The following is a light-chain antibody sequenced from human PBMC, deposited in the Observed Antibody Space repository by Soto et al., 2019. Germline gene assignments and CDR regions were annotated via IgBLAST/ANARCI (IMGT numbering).Light chain of an antibody. J-gene: IGKJ5*01. CDR1: QSVPRIY. Sequence: TQSPGTLSLSPGERVTLSCRASQSVPRIYLAWYQQKPGQAPRLLIYGTSSRATGIPDRFSGSGSGTDFTLTISRLEPEDFAVFYCQQYGSSITFGQGTRLE. CDR3: QQYGSSIT. CDR2: GTS. V-gene: IGKV3-20*01.